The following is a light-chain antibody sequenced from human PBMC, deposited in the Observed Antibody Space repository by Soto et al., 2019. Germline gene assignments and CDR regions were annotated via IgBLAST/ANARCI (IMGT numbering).Light chain of an antibody. CDR3: LQHNTYPLT. V-gene: IGKV1-17*01. CDR2: SAS. CDR1: QGIRND. J-gene: IGKJ4*01. Sequence: DIQMTQSPSSLSASVGDRVTITCRASQGIRNDLGWYQQKPGKAPKLLIYSASSLRSGVPSRFSVSGYVTEFTLTINSLQPEDFAVYYCLQHNTYPLTFGGGTKVEIK.